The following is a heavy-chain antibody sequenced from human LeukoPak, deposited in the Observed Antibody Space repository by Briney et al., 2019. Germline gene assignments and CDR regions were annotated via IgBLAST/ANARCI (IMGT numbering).Heavy chain of an antibody. CDR1: GGSFSAYI. V-gene: IGHV4-34*01. CDR3: ARLAKCGSTCRGKYWYFDV. CDR2: ISPSGST. D-gene: IGHD2-21*01. Sequence: PSETLSLTCAVYGGSFSAYIWGWIRQPPGKGLEWIGEISPSGSTTYSPSLRSRVTTSLDTAKNQFSLQLHSVTAADTAVYYCARLAKCGSTCRGKYWYFDVWGRGTLVTVSS. J-gene: IGHJ2*01.